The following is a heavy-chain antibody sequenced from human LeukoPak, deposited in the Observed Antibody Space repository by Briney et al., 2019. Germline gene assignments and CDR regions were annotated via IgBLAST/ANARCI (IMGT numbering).Heavy chain of an antibody. CDR1: GGSISNYY. J-gene: IGHJ4*02. V-gene: IGHV4-4*07. CDR3: AREFYSNTWYYLDY. D-gene: IGHD6-13*01. CDR2: IYTSGSTNDNPT. Sequence: PSETLSLTCTVSGGSISNYYWSWIRQPAGKGLEWIGRIYTSGSTNDNPTNYNPSLKSRVTMSLDTSKNQFSLTLTSLTAADTAVYYCAREFYSNTWYYLDYWGQGTLVTVSS.